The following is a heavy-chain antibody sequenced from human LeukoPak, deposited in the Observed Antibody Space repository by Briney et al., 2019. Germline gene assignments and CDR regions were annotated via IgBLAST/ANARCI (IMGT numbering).Heavy chain of an antibody. CDR3: ATSSITMIVVPHYQYYFDY. CDR2: FDPEDGET. J-gene: IGHJ4*02. CDR1: GYTLTELS. D-gene: IGHD3-22*01. V-gene: IGHV1-24*01. Sequence: SVKVSCKVSGYTLTELSMHWVRQAPGKGLAWMGGFDPEDGETIYAQKFQGRVTMTEDTSTDTAYMELSSLRSEDTAVYYCATSSITMIVVPHYQYYFDYWGQGTLVTVSS.